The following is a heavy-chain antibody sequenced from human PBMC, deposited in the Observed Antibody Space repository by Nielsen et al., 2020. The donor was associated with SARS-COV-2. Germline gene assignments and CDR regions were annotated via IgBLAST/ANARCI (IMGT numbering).Heavy chain of an antibody. V-gene: IGHV3-23*01. Sequence: GESLKISCAASGFSFNTFGMSWVRQTPGKGLEWISTISGTADSTYYTGSVKGRFTVSRDNSKSMVYLQMHSLRVEDSALYYCAKVAPTYIAAAAANYWGQGIVVTVSS. J-gene: IGHJ4*02. CDR1: GFSFNTFG. CDR2: ISGTADST. CDR3: AKVAPTYIAAAAANY. D-gene: IGHD6-13*01.